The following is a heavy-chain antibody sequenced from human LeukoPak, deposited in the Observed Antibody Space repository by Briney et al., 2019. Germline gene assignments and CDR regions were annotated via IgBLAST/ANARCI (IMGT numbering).Heavy chain of an antibody. D-gene: IGHD1-26*01. J-gene: IGHJ5*02. CDR3: TRGRLVGAQGVFWFDP. CDR2: IKSDGSST. Sequence: PGGSLRLSCAASGFTFSSYWMHWVRQGPGKGLVWVLRIKSDGSSTDYADSVKGRFTISRDNAKNTLYLQMNSLRAEGTAVYYCTRGRLVGAQGVFWFDPWGQGTLVTVSS. V-gene: IGHV3-74*01. CDR1: GFTFSSYW.